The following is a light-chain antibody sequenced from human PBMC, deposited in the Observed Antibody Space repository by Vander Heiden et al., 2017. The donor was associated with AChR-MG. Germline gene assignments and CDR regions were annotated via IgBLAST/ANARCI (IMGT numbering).Light chain of an antibody. V-gene: IGKV1-NL1*01. CDR1: QDIRNA. Sequence: TDSPSSLSASVGDRVTLTCRASQDIRNALAWYQQKPGKAPALLLYATSRLQSGVPSRFSGGGSGTDFTLTISSLQPEDFATYVCQQYYVTPPTFGQGTKLEIK. J-gene: IGKJ1*01. CDR3: QQYYVTPPT. CDR2: ATS.